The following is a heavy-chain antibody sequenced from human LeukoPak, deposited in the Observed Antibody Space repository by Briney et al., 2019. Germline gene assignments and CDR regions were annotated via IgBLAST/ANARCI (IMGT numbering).Heavy chain of an antibody. CDR3: VRLRRNNDRSGYYYYYDY. CDR1: GYTFSDFS. D-gene: IGHD3-22*01. CDR2: ISVRSNYR. Sequence: PGGSLTLSCAASGYTFSDFSVNWVRKAPGKGLEWVSSISVRSNYRYYADSVRGRFTISRDDARDSLFLQMNSLRAEDTAVYFCVRLRRNNDRSGYYYYYDYWGQGTLVTVSS. J-gene: IGHJ4*02. V-gene: IGHV3-21*01.